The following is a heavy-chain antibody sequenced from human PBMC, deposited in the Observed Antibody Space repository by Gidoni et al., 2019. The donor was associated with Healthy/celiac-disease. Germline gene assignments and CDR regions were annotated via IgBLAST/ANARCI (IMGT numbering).Heavy chain of an antibody. CDR1: GVTFSSYA. V-gene: IGHV1-69*04. J-gene: IGHJ4*02. Sequence: QVQLVQSGAEVKKRGSSGKVSCKADGVTFSSYAISWVRQAPGQGLEWMGRIIPILGIANYAQKFQGRVTITADKSTSTAYMELSSLRSEDTAGYYCARDTDTAMVTYWGQGTLVTVSS. D-gene: IGHD5-18*01. CDR2: IIPILGIA. CDR3: ARDTDTAMVTY.